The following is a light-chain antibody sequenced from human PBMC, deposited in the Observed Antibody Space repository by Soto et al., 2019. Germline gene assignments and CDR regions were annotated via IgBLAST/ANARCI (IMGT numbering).Light chain of an antibody. CDR1: QSLNTY. J-gene: IGKJ3*01. CDR2: DTS. V-gene: IGKV3-11*01. CDR3: QQRSNWPFRFT. Sequence: EIVLTQSPATLSLSPGERATLSCRASQSLNTYLAWYQQKPGQAPRLLIYDTSNRATGIPARFSGSGSGTDFTLTISGLEPEDFAVYYCQQRSNWPFRFTFGPGTKVDIK.